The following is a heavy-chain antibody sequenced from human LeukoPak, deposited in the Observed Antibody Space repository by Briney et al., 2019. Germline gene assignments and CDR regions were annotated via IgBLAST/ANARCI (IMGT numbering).Heavy chain of an antibody. V-gene: IGHV1-24*01. D-gene: IGHD5-12*01. CDR2: FDPEDGET. CDR3: ATEYIVATSGIGWFDP. CDR1: GYTLTELS. J-gene: IGHJ5*02. Sequence: ASVKVSCKVSGYTLTELSMHWVRQAPGKGLEGMGVFDPEDGETIYAQKFQGRVTMTEDTSTDTAYMELSSLRSEDTAVYYCATEYIVATSGIGWFDPWGQGTLVTVSS.